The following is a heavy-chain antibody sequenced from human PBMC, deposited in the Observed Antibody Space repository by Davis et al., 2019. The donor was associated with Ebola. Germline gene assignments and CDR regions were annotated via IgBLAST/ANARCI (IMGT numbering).Heavy chain of an antibody. D-gene: IGHD3-10*01. V-gene: IGHV1-2*02. CDR3: VRALKSEGTY. CDR2: IGPGSGGT. Sequence: ASVKVSCKTSGYTFSDYFLHWVRQAPGQGLEWMGWIGPGSGGTHYAQQFQGRVTLTRDTSMRTAYMELDNLGSDDTAVYYCVRALKSEGTYWGQGTLVIVSS. J-gene: IGHJ4*02. CDR1: GYTFSDYF.